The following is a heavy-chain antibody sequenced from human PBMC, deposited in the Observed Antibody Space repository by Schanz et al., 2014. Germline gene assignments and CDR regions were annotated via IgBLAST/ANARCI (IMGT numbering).Heavy chain of an antibody. J-gene: IGHJ3*01. CDR1: GYTFVSYS. CDR3: ATMWGYCTATACQILEGLDV. D-gene: IGHD2-8*02. V-gene: IGHV1-18*04. CDR2: IGGSDGKT. Sequence: QVQLVQSGAEVKKPGASVKVSCKASGYTFVSYSMHWVRQAPGQGLEWMGWIGGSDGKTNFAQKFQGRVTMTTATSTSTVYMELRSLTSDDSAVYYCATMWGYCTATACQILEGLDVWGQGTMVTVS.